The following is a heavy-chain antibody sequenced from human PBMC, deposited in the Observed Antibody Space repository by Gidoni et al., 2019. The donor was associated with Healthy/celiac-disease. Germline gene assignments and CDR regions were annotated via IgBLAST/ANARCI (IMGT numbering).Heavy chain of an antibody. V-gene: IGHV3-9*01. D-gene: IGHD4-17*01. Sequence: EVQLVESGGGLVQPGRSLRLSCAASGFTFDDYAMHWVRQAPGKGLEWVSGISWNSGSIGYADSVKGRFTISRDNAKNSLYLQMNSLRAEDTALYYCAKDMVPGDYGGNWDYAFDIWGQGTMVTVSS. J-gene: IGHJ3*02. CDR2: ISWNSGSI. CDR3: AKDMVPGDYGGNWDYAFDI. CDR1: GFTFDDYA.